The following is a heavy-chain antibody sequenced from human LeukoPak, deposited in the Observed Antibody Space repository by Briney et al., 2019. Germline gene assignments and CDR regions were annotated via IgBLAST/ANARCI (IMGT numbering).Heavy chain of an antibody. J-gene: IGHJ4*02. V-gene: IGHV3-30-3*01. D-gene: IGHD4-17*01. CDR2: ISYDGSNK. CDR1: GFTFSSYA. Sequence: GGSLRSSGEAPGFTFSSYAMHWVRQAQGKGLGGVAVISYDGSNKYYADSVKGRFTISRDNSKNTLYLQMNSLRAEDTAVYYCAKTSTVTKVLDYWGQGTLVTVSS. CDR3: AKTSTVTKVLDY.